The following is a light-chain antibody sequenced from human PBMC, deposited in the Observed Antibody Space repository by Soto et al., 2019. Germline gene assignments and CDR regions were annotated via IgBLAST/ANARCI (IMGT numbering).Light chain of an antibody. CDR2: EVS. CDR1: SSDVGGYNY. CDR3: SSYTSISTSV. J-gene: IGLJ1*01. V-gene: IGLV2-14*01. Sequence: QSVLTQPASVSGSPGQSITISCTGTSSDVGGYNYVSWYQQHPGKAPKLMIYEVSNRPSGVSHRFSGSKSGSTASLTISGLQAEDEADYYCSSYTSISTSVFGTGTKLTVL.